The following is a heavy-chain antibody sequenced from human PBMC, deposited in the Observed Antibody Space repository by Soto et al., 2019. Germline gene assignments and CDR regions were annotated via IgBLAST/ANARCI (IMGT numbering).Heavy chain of an antibody. V-gene: IGHV1-3*01. Sequence: ASVKVSCKTSGYDFRHYGIHWVRQAPGQRLEWMGWINADNGNTKYSQSFQGRVTITRDTSASTAYMELSSLKSEDTTVYFCARGGYSSGYIGYLDHWGQGTVVTVSS. J-gene: IGHJ4*02. D-gene: IGHD5-18*01. CDR1: GYDFRHYG. CDR3: ARGGYSSGYIGYLDH. CDR2: INADNGNT.